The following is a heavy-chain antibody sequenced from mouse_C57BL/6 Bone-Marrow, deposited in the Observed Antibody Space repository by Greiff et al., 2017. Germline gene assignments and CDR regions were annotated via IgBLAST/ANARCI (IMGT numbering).Heavy chain of an antibody. CDR2: ISSGSDYI. D-gene: IGHD2-1*01. CDR1: GFTFSSYA. Sequence: EVKVVESGEGLVKPGGSLKLSCAASGFTFSSYAMSWVRQTPEKRLEWVAYISSGSDYIYSADNVKGRFTISSDNARNNLYLQMSKLKSEDTAMYYCTRDGFYYGNRYAMDYWGQGTTVTVSS. CDR3: TRDGFYYGNRYAMDY. J-gene: IGHJ4*01. V-gene: IGHV5-9-1*02.